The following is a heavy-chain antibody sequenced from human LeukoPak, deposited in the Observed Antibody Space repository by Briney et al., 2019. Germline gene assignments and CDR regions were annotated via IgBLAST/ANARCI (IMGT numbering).Heavy chain of an antibody. J-gene: IGHJ3*02. CDR1: GFTFSSYA. CDR3: AILIVVVPAAADAFDI. D-gene: IGHD2-2*01. CDR2: ISGSGGST. Sequence: GGSLRLSCAASGFTFSSYAMSWVRQAPGKGLEWVSAISGSGGSTYYADSVKGRFTISRDNSKNTLYLQMNSLRAEDTAVYYCAILIVVVPAAADAFDIWGQGTMVTASS. V-gene: IGHV3-23*01.